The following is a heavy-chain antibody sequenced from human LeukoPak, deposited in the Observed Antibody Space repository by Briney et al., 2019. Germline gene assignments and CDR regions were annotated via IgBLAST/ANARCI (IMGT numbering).Heavy chain of an antibody. CDR2: ISGSGGST. D-gene: IGHD2-8*02. Sequence: PGGSLRLSCAASGFTFSSYGMNWVRQAPGKGLEWVSAISGSGGSTYYADSVKGRFTISRDNSKNTLYLQMNSLRAEDTAVYYCAKVVVSRMDYFDYWGQGTLVTVSS. J-gene: IGHJ4*02. CDR1: GFTFSSYG. CDR3: AKVVVSRMDYFDY. V-gene: IGHV3-23*01.